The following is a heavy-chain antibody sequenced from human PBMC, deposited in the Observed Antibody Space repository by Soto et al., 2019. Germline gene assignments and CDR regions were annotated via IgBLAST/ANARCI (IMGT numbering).Heavy chain of an antibody. Sequence: LRLSCAASGFTFSSYAMSWVRQAPGKGLEWVSAISGSGGSTYYADSVKGRFTISRDNSKNTLYLQMNSLRAEDTAVYYCASGGYSYGYDDYWGQGTLVTVSS. D-gene: IGHD5-18*01. CDR2: ISGSGGST. J-gene: IGHJ4*02. V-gene: IGHV3-23*01. CDR3: ASGGYSYGYDDY. CDR1: GFTFSSYA.